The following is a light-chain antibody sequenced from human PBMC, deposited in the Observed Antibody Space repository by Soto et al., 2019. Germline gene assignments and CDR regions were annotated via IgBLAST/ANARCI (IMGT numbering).Light chain of an antibody. CDR1: QGISSY. CDR2: AAS. Sequence: IQFTQSPSCGSAFVLDTVSITCLVSQGISSYLNWYRQKPGKAPKLLIYAASILQSGVPSRFSGSGSGTDFTLTISSLQPEDFATYYCLQDYNYPLTFGGGTKVDIK. CDR3: LQDYNYPLT. V-gene: IGKV1-6*01. J-gene: IGKJ4*01.